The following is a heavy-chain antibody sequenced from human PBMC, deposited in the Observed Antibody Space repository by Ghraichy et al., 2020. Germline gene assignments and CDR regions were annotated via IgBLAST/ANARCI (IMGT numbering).Heavy chain of an antibody. Sequence: SETLSLMCAVYNGSFSDYYWSWIRQPPGKGLEWIGEIDHSGNTNYKPPLKSRVTISVDTSKNQFSLRLRSVTAADTAVYYCASARRWLQNIDYWGQGSLVTVSS. CDR3: ASARRWLQNIDY. J-gene: IGHJ4*02. CDR1: NGSFSDYY. CDR2: IDHSGNT. D-gene: IGHD5-24*01. V-gene: IGHV4-34*01.